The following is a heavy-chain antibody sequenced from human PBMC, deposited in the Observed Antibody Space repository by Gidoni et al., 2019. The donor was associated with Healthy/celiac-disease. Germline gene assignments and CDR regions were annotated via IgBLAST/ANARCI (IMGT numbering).Heavy chain of an antibody. CDR1: GFPFSSYG. Sequence: QVQLVESGGGVVQPGRSLRPSWAASGFPFSSYGMHWVRQAPGKGLEWVAVISYDGSNKYYADSVKGRFTISRDNSKNTLYLQMNSLRAEDTAVYYCAKDRFSGYYDSSGKSDYFDYWGQGTLVTVSS. CDR3: AKDRFSGYYDSSGKSDYFDY. D-gene: IGHD3-22*01. J-gene: IGHJ4*02. CDR2: ISYDGSNK. V-gene: IGHV3-30*18.